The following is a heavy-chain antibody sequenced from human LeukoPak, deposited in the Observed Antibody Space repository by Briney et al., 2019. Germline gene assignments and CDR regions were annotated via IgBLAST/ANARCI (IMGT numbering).Heavy chain of an antibody. V-gene: IGHV4-59*11. CDR1: GGSISSHY. CDR3: ARAPGYYYMDV. D-gene: IGHD2-2*01. Sequence: SETLSLTCTVSGGSISSHYWSWIRQPPGKGLEWIGYIYYSGSTNYNPSLKSRVTISVDTSKNQFSLKLSSVTAADTAVYYCARAPGYYYMDVWGKGTTVTVSS. CDR2: IYYSGST. J-gene: IGHJ6*03.